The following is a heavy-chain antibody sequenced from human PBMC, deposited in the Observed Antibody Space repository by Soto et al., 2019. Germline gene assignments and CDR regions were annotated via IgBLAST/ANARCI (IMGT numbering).Heavy chain of an antibody. J-gene: IGHJ6*03. CDR3: ARQGRLELTRENYYYFMAV. CDR2: IYPADSDT. CDR1: GYNFKNWW. V-gene: IGHV5-51*01. D-gene: IGHD2-8*01. Sequence: PGESLKISCEASGYNFKNWWIVWVRQMPGKGLECMGIIYPADSDTRYSPSFQGQVTISADKSISTAYLQWSSLKASDTAMYYCARQGRLELTRENYYYFMAVSGKGTTDTVSS.